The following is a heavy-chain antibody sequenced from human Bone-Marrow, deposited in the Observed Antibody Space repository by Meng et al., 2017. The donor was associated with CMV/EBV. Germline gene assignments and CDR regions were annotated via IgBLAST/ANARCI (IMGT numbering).Heavy chain of an antibody. CDR3: TTDRMYQLPRIQH. J-gene: IGHJ1*01. D-gene: IGHD2-2*01. V-gene: IGHV3-15*01. CDR1: GFTFSNAW. Sequence: GGSLRLSCAASGFTFSNAWMSWVRQAPGKGLEWVGRIKSKTDGGTTDYAATVKGRFTISRDDSKNTLYLQMNSLKTEDTAVYYCTTDRMYQLPRIQHWGQGTLVTVSS. CDR2: IKSKTDGGTT.